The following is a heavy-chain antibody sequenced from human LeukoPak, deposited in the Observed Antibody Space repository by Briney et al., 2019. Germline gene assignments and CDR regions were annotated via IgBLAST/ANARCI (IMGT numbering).Heavy chain of an antibody. CDR3: ARDEVRFPRVFQH. CDR1: DGSITNYD. D-gene: IGHD3-10*01. Sequence: SETLSLTCTVSDGSITNYDWSWVRQPPGKGLEFIGHVHYSGTANYNPSLRSRVTISIDTSKKHFFLKLKSVTAADTAVYYCARDEVRFPRVFQHWGQGTLVTVSS. V-gene: IGHV4-59*01. CDR2: VHYSGTA. J-gene: IGHJ1*01.